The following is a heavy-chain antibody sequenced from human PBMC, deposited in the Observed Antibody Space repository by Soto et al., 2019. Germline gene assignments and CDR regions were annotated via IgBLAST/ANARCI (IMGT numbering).Heavy chain of an antibody. CDR3: ARRGSGSYYDC. Sequence: EVQLLESGGGLIQRGGSLRLSCAASGFTFSSYAMRWVRHAPGKGLEWVSAISGSGDSTYYADSVKGRFTISRDNSKNTLYLQMNSLRAEDTAIYYCARRGSGSYYDCWGQGTLVTVSS. D-gene: IGHD1-26*01. V-gene: IGHV3-23*01. J-gene: IGHJ4*02. CDR1: GFTFSSYA. CDR2: ISGSGDST.